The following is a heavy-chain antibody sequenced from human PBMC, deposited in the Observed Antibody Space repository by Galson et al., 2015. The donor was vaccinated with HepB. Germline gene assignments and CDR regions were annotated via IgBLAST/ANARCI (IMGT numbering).Heavy chain of an antibody. V-gene: IGHV3-15*01. CDR2: IKSKTDGGTT. J-gene: IGHJ6*02. Sequence: SLRLSCAASGFTFSNAWMSWVRQAPGKGLEWVGRIKSKTDGGTTDYAAPVKGRFTISRDDSKNTLYLQMNSLKTEDTAVYYCTTDPVSIIAARPEYGMDVWGQGTTVTVSS. CDR1: GFTFSNAW. D-gene: IGHD6-6*01. CDR3: TTDPVSIIAARPEYGMDV.